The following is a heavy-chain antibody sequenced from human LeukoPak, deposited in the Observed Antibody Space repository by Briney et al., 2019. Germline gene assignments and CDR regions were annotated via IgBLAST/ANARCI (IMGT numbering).Heavy chain of an antibody. CDR2: ISWDGGST. D-gene: IGHD3-16*02. J-gene: IGHJ4*02. V-gene: IGHV3-43*01. Sequence: GGSLRLSCAASGFTFDDYTMHWVRQAPGKGLEWVSLISWDGGSTYYADSVKGRFTISRDNSKNSLYLQMNSLRTEDTALYYCAKDIRLRLGELSYTFDYWGQGTLVTVSS. CDR3: AKDIRLRLGELSYTFDY. CDR1: GFTFDDYT.